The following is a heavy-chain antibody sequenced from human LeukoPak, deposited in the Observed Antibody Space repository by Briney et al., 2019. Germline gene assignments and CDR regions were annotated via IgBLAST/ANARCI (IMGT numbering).Heavy chain of an antibody. Sequence: SETLSLTCTVSGASVSSARYHWLWIRQPPGKGLEYIGKIHYSGSTDYKPSPQSRVTISVDTSNNQFSLTLSSVTAADTAVYYCVSLAEGESGRGRWGQGTLVTVSS. J-gene: IGHJ4*02. CDR2: IHYSGST. CDR1: GASVSSARYH. CDR3: VSLAEGESGRGR. D-gene: IGHD3-10*01. V-gene: IGHV4-61*01.